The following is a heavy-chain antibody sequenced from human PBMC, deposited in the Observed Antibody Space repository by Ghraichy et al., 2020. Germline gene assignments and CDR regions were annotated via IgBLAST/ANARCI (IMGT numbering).Heavy chain of an antibody. J-gene: IGHJ4*02. CDR2: IRYDEINK. Sequence: GGSLRLSCAASGFTFSSYGMHWVRQAPGKGLEWVAFIRYDEINKYYADSVKGRFTISRDNSRDTLYLQMNSLRSEDTAVYYCAKDKAYARRLDGSIMDYWGQGTLVTVSS. CDR1: GFTFSSYG. V-gene: IGHV3-30*02. D-gene: IGHD3/OR15-3a*01. CDR3: AKDKAYARRLDGSIMDY.